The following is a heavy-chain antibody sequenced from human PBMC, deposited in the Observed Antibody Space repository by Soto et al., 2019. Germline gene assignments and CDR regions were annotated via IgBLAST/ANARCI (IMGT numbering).Heavy chain of an antibody. J-gene: IGHJ6*02. D-gene: IGHD6-13*01. CDR3: VKAPLIAAAGTGYYYYGMDV. V-gene: IGHV3-64D*06. CDR2: ISSNGGST. Sequence: GGSLRLSCSASGFTFSSYAMHWVRQAPGKGLEYVSAISSNGGSTYYADSVKGRFTISRDNSKNTLYLQMSSLRAEDTAVYYCVKAPLIAAAGTGYYYYGMDVWGQGTTVTVSS. CDR1: GFTFSSYA.